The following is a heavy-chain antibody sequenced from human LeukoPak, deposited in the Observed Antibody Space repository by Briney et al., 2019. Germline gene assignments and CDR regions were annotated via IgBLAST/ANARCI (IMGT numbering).Heavy chain of an antibody. Sequence: GGSLRLSCAASGFTFSSYSMNCIRQAPGKGLEWVSSISSSSSYIYYADSVKGRFTISRDNAKNSLYLQMNSMRAEDTAVYYCARGVFNGGMDVWGQGTTVTVSS. V-gene: IGHV3-21*01. CDR3: ARGVFNGGMDV. D-gene: IGHD2-8*01. J-gene: IGHJ6*02. CDR2: ISSSSSYI. CDR1: GFTFSSYS.